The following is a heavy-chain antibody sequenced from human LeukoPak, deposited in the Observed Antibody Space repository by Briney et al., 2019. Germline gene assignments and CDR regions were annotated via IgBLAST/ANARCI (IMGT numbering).Heavy chain of an antibody. CDR3: ARDSGSFDY. V-gene: IGHV3-30*04. Sequence: GGSLRLSCAASGFSFSSYAMTWARQAPGKGLEWVAVISYDGSNKYYADSVKGRFTISRDNSKNTLYLQMNSLRAEDTAVYYCARDSGSFDYWGQGTLVTVSS. J-gene: IGHJ4*02. CDR1: GFSFSSYA. D-gene: IGHD1-26*01. CDR2: ISYDGSNK.